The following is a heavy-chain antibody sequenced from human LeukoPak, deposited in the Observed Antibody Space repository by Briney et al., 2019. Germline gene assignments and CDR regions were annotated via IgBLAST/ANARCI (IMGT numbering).Heavy chain of an antibody. Sequence: ASVKVSCKASGYTFTSYGISWVRQAPGQGLEWMGWISAYNGNTNYAQKLQGRVTMTTDTSTSTAYMELRSLRSDDTAAYYCARIGYCSGGSCYLFDPWGQGTLVTVSS. V-gene: IGHV1-18*01. CDR1: GYTFTSYG. D-gene: IGHD2-15*01. CDR2: ISAYNGNT. CDR3: ARIGYCSGGSCYLFDP. J-gene: IGHJ5*02.